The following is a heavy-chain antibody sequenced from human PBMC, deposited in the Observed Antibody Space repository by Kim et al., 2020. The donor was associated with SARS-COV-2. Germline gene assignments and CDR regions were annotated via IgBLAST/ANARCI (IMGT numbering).Heavy chain of an antibody. D-gene: IGHD3-3*01. V-gene: IGHV3-30*18. CDR3: AKEEYYDFWSGYYTYYYYYMDV. CDR1: GFTFSSYG. CDR2: ISYDGSNK. J-gene: IGHJ6*03. Sequence: GGSLRLSCAASGFTFSSYGMHWVRQAPGKGLEWVAVISYDGSNKYYADSVKGRFTISRDNSKNTLYLQMNSLRAEDTAVYYCAKEEYYDFWSGYYTYYYYYMDVWGKGTPVTVSS.